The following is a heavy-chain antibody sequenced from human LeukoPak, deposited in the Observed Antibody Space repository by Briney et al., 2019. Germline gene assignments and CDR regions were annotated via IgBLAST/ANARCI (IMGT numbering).Heavy chain of an antibody. CDR3: ARDRLGPSFSVSHFDL. D-gene: IGHD3-3*02. Sequence: GGSLRLSCATSGFTFVDYGLSWVRRAPGKGLEWLCAINYNGAITDYADSVKGRFTISRDNAKNSLYLRMDSLSAEDTALYYCARDRLGPSFSVSHFDLWGQGTLVTVSS. J-gene: IGHJ4*02. CDR1: GFTFVDYG. V-gene: IGHV3-20*04. CDR2: INYNGAIT.